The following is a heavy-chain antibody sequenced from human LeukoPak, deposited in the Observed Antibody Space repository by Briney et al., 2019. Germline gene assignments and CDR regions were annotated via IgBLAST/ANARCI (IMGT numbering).Heavy chain of an antibody. Sequence: GASVTVSCTASGFAFTSYRMHWVWLRHAPGLEWMGAINPSGGSTSYSQRFQGRVTMPRDMSTSTVYMELSSLTSEDTAVYYCAKEGIFGFYYFAFWGQGTLVTVSS. V-gene: IGHV1-46*01. CDR3: AKEGIFGFYYFAF. CDR1: GFAFTSYR. CDR2: INPSGGST. J-gene: IGHJ4*02. D-gene: IGHD3-3*02.